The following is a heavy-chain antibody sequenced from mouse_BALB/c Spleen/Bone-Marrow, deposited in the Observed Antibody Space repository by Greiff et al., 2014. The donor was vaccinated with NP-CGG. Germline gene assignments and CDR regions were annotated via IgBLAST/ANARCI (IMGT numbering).Heavy chain of an antibody. CDR1: GYSITSGYT. D-gene: IGHD1-1*01. V-gene: IGHV3-1*02. J-gene: IGHJ4*01. CDR3: AITTVVNAMDY. Sequence: EVHLVESGPDLVKPSQSLSLTCTVTGYSITSGYTWHWIRQFPGNTLEWMGYIHYSGTTNYNPSLKSRISITRDTSENQFFLQLNSVTTEDTATYYCAITTVVNAMDYWGQGTSVTVSS. CDR2: IHYSGTT.